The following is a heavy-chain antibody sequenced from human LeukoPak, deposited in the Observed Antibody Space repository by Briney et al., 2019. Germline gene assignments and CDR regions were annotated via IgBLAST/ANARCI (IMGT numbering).Heavy chain of an antibody. V-gene: IGHV3-33*01. J-gene: IGHJ5*02. Sequence: PGGSLRLSCAASGFTFSSYGMHWVRQAPGKGLEWVAVIWYDGSNKYYADSVKGRFTISRDNSENTLYLQMNSLRAEDTAVYYCARGYSSSRTWFDPWGQGTLVTVSS. CDR2: IWYDGSNK. D-gene: IGHD6-13*01. CDR3: ARGYSSSRTWFDP. CDR1: GFTFSSYG.